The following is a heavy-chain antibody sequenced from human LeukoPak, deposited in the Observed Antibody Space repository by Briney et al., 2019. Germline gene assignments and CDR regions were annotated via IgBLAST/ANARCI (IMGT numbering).Heavy chain of an antibody. J-gene: IGHJ4*02. Sequence: GGSLRLSCAASGFTFSSYAMHWVRQAPGKGLEWVAVISYDGSNKYYADSVKGRFTISRDNSKNTLYLQMNSLRAEDTAVYYCARDLLLWFGEFPFYGGQGPLVTASS. CDR2: ISYDGSNK. D-gene: IGHD3-10*01. CDR3: ARDLLLWFGEFPFY. CDR1: GFTFSSYA. V-gene: IGHV3-30*04.